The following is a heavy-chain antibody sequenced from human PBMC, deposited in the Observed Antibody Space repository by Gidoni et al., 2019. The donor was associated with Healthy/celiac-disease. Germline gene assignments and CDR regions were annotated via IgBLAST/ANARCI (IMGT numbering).Heavy chain of an antibody. CDR3: TRDRGGSLDY. CDR1: GWTFGDYG. V-gene: IGHV3-49*05. CDR2: IRSKAYGGTT. D-gene: IGHD3-10*01. Sequence: EVQLVDSGGGLVKPGRSLRVPCTASGWTFGDYGMSWFRQAPGKGLEWVGFIRSKAYGGTTEYAASVKGRFTISRDDSKSIAYLQMNSLKTEDTAVYYCTRDRGGSLDYWGQGTLVTVSS. J-gene: IGHJ4*02.